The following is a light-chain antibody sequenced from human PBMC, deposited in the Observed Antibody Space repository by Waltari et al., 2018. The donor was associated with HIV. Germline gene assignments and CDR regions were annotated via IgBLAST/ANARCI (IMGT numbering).Light chain of an antibody. CDR1: NIGTKD. CDR3: QVWHYSVV. V-gene: IGLV3-9*01. CDR2: NDK. Sequence: SYELTQPLSVSVALGQTARLSCGGSNIGTKDVHWYQQKPGQAPSLVISNDKNRPTWVPERLSGSKSRNTATLTISGVQAGDAAVYYCQVWHYSVVFGGGTNLTVL. J-gene: IGLJ2*01.